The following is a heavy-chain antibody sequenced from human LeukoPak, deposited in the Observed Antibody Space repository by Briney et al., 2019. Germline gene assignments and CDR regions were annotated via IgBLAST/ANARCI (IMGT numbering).Heavy chain of an antibody. V-gene: IGHV4-39*01. CDR2: IYYSGST. D-gene: IGHD3-3*01. Sequence: SETLSLTCTVSGGSINSRSYYWGWIRQPPGKGLEWIGSIYYSGSTYYNPSLKSRVTISVDTSKNQFSLKLSSVTAADTAVYYCARLMDYDFWSGYFQYYFDCWGQGTLVTVSS. CDR3: ARLMDYDFWSGYFQYYFDC. CDR1: GGSINSRSYY. J-gene: IGHJ4*02.